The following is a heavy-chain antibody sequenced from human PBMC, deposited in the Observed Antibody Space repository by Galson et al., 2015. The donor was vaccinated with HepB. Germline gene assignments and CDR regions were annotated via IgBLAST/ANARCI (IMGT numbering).Heavy chain of an antibody. D-gene: IGHD4-17*01. CDR2: ISSSSTYT. Sequence: SLRLSCAASGSTFSDYYMSWIRQAPGKGLEWVSYISSSSTYTNYADSVKGRFTVSRDNAKNSLNLQMNSLRAEDTAVYYCARVADADYGDHTHFDSWGQGTLVTVSS. CDR1: GSTFSDYY. V-gene: IGHV3-11*06. CDR3: ARVADADYGDHTHFDS. J-gene: IGHJ4*02.